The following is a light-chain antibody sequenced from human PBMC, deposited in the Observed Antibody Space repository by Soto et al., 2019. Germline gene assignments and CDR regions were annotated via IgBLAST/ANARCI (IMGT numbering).Light chain of an antibody. CDR1: QNINSF. V-gene: IGKV1-39*01. CDR2: GAS. CDR3: QQTYTTPEIT. Sequence: DIQMTQSPSSLSVSVGYTVTITCLASQNINSFLNWYQQKPGQAPNLLMYGASYLKSGVPTRFSGSGSGTDFTLTISSLQPEDFAIYYCQQTYTTPEITFGQGTRLEIK. J-gene: IGKJ5*01.